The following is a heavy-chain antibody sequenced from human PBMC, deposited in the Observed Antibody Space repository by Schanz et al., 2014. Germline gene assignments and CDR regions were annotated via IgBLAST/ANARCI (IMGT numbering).Heavy chain of an antibody. CDR2: ISYDGSSK. J-gene: IGHJ3*02. Sequence: VQLLESGGALVQPGRSLRLSCAASGFTFRSYGMHWVRQAPGKGLEWVALISYDGSSKNHADSVQSRFTISRDNSKNALYLQMDSLRAEDTAVYYCARGIITMVRGGDVGAFDIWGQGTMVTVSS. CDR3: ARGIITMVRGGDVGAFDI. CDR1: GFTFRSYG. V-gene: IGHV3-33*01. D-gene: IGHD3-10*01.